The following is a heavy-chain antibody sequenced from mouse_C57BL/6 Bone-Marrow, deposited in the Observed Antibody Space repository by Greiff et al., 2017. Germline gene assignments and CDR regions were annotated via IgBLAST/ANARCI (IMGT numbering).Heavy chain of an antibody. D-gene: IGHD1-1*01. Sequence: QVQLQQSGAELVRPGASVKLSCKASGYTFTSYGIRWVKQRPGQGLEWIGEIYPRNGNTYYNEKFKGKAKLTADKSSSTAYMELRSLTSEDSAVYFCARGDYYGSSWTMDYWGQGTSVTVSS. V-gene: IGHV1-81*01. CDR3: ARGDYYGSSWTMDY. CDR2: IYPRNGNT. J-gene: IGHJ4*01. CDR1: GYTFTSYG.